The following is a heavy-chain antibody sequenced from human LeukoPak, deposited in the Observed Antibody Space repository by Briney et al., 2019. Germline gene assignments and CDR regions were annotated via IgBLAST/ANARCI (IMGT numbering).Heavy chain of an antibody. CDR3: ARIDGSGSPGYYYYGMDV. V-gene: IGHV1-69*04. D-gene: IGHD3-10*01. Sequence: SVKVSCKASGGTFSSYAISWVRQAPGQGLEWMGRIIPILGIANYAQKFQGRVTITADKSTSTAYMELSSLRSEDTAVYYCARIDGSGSPGYYYYGMDVWGQGTTVTVSS. CDR2: IIPILGIA. J-gene: IGHJ6*02. CDR1: GGTFSSYA.